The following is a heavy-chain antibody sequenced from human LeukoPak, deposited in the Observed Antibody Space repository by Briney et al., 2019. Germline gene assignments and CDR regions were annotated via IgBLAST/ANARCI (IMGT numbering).Heavy chain of an antibody. CDR2: IYYSGSR. Sequence: SETLSLTCTVSGGSISSYSWGWIRQPPGKGLEWIGYIYYSGSRSYNPSLKSRVTISVDTSKNQFSLKLSSVTAADTAVYYCARILWFGESYGMDVWGQGTTVTVSS. J-gene: IGHJ6*02. D-gene: IGHD3-10*01. CDR3: ARILWFGESYGMDV. V-gene: IGHV4-59*01. CDR1: GGSISSYS.